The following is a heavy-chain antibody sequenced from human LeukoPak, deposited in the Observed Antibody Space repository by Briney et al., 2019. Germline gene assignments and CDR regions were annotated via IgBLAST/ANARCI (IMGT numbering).Heavy chain of an antibody. Sequence: GASVKVSCKASGYTFTSYGISWVRQAPGQGLEWMGWISAYNGNTNYAQKLQGRVTMTTDTSTSTAYMELRSLRSDDMAVYYCARDPGASSGWRGYYYYGMDVWGRGTTVTVSS. CDR1: GYTFTSYG. D-gene: IGHD6-19*01. V-gene: IGHV1-18*03. CDR3: ARDPGASSGWRGYYYYGMDV. CDR2: ISAYNGNT. J-gene: IGHJ6*02.